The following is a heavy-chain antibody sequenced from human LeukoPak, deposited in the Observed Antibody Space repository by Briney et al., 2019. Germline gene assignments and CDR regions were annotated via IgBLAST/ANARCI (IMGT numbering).Heavy chain of an antibody. CDR3: ARVRYYYYYMDA. J-gene: IGHJ6*03. CDR2: INPNSGGT. CDR1: GYTFTGYY. Sequence: ASVKVSCKASGYTFTGYYMHWVRQAPGQGLEWMGWINPNSGGTNYAQKFQGRVTMTRDTSISTAYMELSRLRSDDTAVYYCARVRYYYYYMDAWGKGTTVTVSS. V-gene: IGHV1-2*02.